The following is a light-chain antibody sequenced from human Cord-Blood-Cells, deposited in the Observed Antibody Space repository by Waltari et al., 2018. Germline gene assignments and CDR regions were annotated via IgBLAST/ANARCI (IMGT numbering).Light chain of an antibody. CDR2: KDS. Sequence: SYELTQPPSVSVSPGQTARITCSGDALPKQYAYWYQQKPGQAPVLVIYKDSERPSGIPGRFSGSSSGTTVTLTISGVQAEEEADYYCQSADSSGTYPYVVFGGGTKLTV. J-gene: IGLJ2*01. CDR1: ALPKQY. CDR3: QSADSSGTYPYVV. V-gene: IGLV3-25*02.